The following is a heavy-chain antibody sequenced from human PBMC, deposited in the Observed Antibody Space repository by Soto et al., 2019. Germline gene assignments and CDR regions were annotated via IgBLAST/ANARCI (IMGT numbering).Heavy chain of an antibody. V-gene: IGHV4-59*01. CDR2: IFDNGDV. CDR1: GVSSTSFY. J-gene: IGHJ4*02. Sequence: SETLSLTCTVSGVSSTSFYWSWIRQSPGKGLEWIGYIFDNGDVKYNPSLMSRLTMSIDMSKNEFSLRLKSVTAADTAMYYCARGWGSKWYYFDSWGEGALVTVSS. D-gene: IGHD3-16*01. CDR3: ARGWGSKWYYFDS.